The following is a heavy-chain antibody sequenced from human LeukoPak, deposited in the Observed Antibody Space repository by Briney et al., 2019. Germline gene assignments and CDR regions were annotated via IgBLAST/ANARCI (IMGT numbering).Heavy chain of an antibody. Sequence: PSETLSLTCSVSSGSISTHYWSWIRQPAGKGLEWIGRISTTGTTNYNPSLKSRVAMSVDTSKNQLSLKLSSATAADTAVYYCAREVVMATQFDNWGQGTLVTVSS. D-gene: IGHD5-24*01. CDR2: ISTTGTT. V-gene: IGHV4-4*07. CDR1: SGSISTHY. CDR3: AREVVMATQFDN. J-gene: IGHJ4*02.